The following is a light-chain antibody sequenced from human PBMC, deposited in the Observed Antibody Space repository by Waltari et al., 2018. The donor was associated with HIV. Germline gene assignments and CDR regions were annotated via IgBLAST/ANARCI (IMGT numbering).Light chain of an antibody. V-gene: IGKV1-39*01. Sequence: IQLTQSPSSLSANVGDRVTITCRASHNISYCLNWYQQKPATAPKLLVFGTSSLQTGVPSRFRGSASGTDFSLTINSLHPEDFATYYCQQSFSGFTFGPGTNVD. J-gene: IGKJ3*01. CDR3: QQSFSGFT. CDR2: GTS. CDR1: HNISYC.